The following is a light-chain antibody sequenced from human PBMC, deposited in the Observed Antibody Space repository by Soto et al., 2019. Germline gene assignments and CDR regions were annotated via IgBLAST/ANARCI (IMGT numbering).Light chain of an antibody. J-gene: IGLJ2*01. CDR3: AAWDSSLNAHLL. V-gene: IGLV1-44*01. CDR1: SSNIGSNP. Sequence: QSVLTQPHSASGTPGQRVTISFSGSSSNIGSNPVNWYQQLPGTAPKLLIYSNNQRPSGVPDRFSGSKSGTSASLAISALQSEDEADYYCAAWDSSLNAHLLFGGGTKLTVL. CDR2: SNN.